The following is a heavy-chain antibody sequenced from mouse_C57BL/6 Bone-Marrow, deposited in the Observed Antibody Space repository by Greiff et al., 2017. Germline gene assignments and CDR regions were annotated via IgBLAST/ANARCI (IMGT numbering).Heavy chain of an antibody. CDR3: ASRIYYGNYFDY. D-gene: IGHD2-1*01. CDR2: ISGGGGNT. Sequence: EVQRVESGGGLVKPGGSLKLSCAASGFTFSSYTMSWVRQTPEKRLEWVATISGGGGNTYYPDSVKGRFTISRDNAKNTLYLQMSSLRSEDTALYYCASRIYYGNYFDYWGQGTTLTVSS. V-gene: IGHV5-9*01. CDR1: GFTFSSYT. J-gene: IGHJ2*01.